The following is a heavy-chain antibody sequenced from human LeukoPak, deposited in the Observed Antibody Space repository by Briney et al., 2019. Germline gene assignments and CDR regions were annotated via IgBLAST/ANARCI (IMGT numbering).Heavy chain of an antibody. CDR1: GYTFTNYA. D-gene: IGHD3-9*01. Sequence: ASVKVSCKASGYTFTNYAVHWVRQAPGQRLEWMGWINAGNGKTNYSQRFQGRVTLTRDTSASTVYMELRSLRSEDKAVYYCARGYYDLLTGHVVTYYFDYWGQGTLVTVSS. CDR3: ARGYYDLLTGHVVTYYFDY. CDR2: INAGNGKT. V-gene: IGHV1-3*01. J-gene: IGHJ4*02.